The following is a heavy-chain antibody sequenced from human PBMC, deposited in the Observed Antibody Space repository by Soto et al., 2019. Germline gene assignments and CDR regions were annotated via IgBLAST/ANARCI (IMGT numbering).Heavy chain of an antibody. CDR1: GFTFSSYA. CDR2: ISGSGGST. Sequence: PGGSLRLSCAASGFTFSSYAMSWVRQAPGKGLEWVSAISGSGGSTYYADSVKGRFTISRDNSKNTLYLQMNSLRAEDTAVYYCARDGHSSYDILTGYLPYYYYYGMDVWGQGTTVTVSS. D-gene: IGHD3-9*01. J-gene: IGHJ6*02. CDR3: ARDGHSSYDILTGYLPYYYYYGMDV. V-gene: IGHV3-23*01.